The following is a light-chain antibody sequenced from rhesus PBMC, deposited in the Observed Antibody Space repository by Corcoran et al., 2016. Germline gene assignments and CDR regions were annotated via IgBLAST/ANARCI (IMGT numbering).Light chain of an antibody. CDR3: QQYSSSPWT. CDR2: KAS. J-gene: IGKJ1*01. V-gene: IGKV1-22*01. CDR1: QSISSW. Sequence: DIQMTQSPSSLSASVGDTVTITCRASQSISSWLAWYQQKPGKAPKRRIYKASTWQSGVPSRLSGSVYVTDFNLTISSLQSEDFATYYCQQYSSSPWTFGQGTKVEIK.